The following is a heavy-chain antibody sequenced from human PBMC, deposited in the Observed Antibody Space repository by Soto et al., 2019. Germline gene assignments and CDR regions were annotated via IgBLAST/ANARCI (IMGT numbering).Heavy chain of an antibody. V-gene: IGHV3-7*01. Sequence: EVQLVESGGGLVQPGGSLRLSCAASGFTFSSYWMSWVRQAPGKGLEWVANIKQDGSEKYYVDSVKGRFTISRDNAKNSLYVQMNSLRAEDTAVYYCARRYYDFWSGYLSSPYMDVWGKGTTVTVSS. CDR1: GFTFSSYW. J-gene: IGHJ6*03. CDR3: ARRYYDFWSGYLSSPYMDV. D-gene: IGHD3-3*01. CDR2: IKQDGSEK.